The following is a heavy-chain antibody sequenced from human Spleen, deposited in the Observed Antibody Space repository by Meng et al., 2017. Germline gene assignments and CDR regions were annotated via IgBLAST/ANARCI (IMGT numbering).Heavy chain of an antibody. V-gene: IGHV4-4*02. CDR1: GGSMSSGNW. J-gene: IGHJ4*02. Sequence: QVQLQESGPGLVKPSGTLSLTCAVPGGSMSSGNWWSWVRQPPGKGLEWIGEIYHSGSVNYNPSLKSRVTMSVDKSKNQFSLKLSSVTAADTAVYYCARGGYDNGGSRYMVFDYWGQGTLVTVSS. CDR3: ARGGYDNGGSRYMVFDY. D-gene: IGHD4-23*01. CDR2: IYHSGSV.